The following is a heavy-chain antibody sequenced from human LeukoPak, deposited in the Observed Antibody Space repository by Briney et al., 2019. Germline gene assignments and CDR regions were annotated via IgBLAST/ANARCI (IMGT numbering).Heavy chain of an antibody. CDR1: GFTFSSYS. V-gene: IGHV3-21*01. Sequence: GGSLRLSCAASGFTFSSYSMNWVRQAPGKGLEWVSSISSSSSYIYYADSVKGRFTISRDNAKNSLYLQMNSLRAEDTAVYYCARDLYSKGWFPDFWGQGTLVTVSS. CDR2: ISSSSSYI. CDR3: ARDLYSKGWFPDF. J-gene: IGHJ4*01. D-gene: IGHD6-13*01.